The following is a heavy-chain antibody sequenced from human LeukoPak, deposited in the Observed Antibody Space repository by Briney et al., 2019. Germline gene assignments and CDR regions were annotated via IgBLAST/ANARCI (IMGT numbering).Heavy chain of an antibody. CDR1: GYSFTTYW. CDR2: IYPGDSDT. J-gene: IGHJ5*02. Sequence: GESLRISCKGSGYSFTTYWIGWVRQMPGKGLEWMGTIYPGDSDTRYSPSFQGQVTISADKSINTAYLQWSSLKASDTAMYYCAGRGPSAEWFDPWGQGTLVIVSS. D-gene: IGHD6-25*01. CDR3: AGRGPSAEWFDP. V-gene: IGHV5-51*01.